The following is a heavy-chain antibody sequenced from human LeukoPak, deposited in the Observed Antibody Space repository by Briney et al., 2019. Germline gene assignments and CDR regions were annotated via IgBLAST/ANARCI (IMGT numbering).Heavy chain of an antibody. V-gene: IGHV3-23*01. J-gene: IGHJ4*02. Sequence: GGSLRLSCAASGFTFSSYAMTWVRQAPGKGLEWVSSISGSDGSTYYAGSVKGRFTISRDNSKNTLYLQMNSLRAEDTAVYYCAKDRSGGTTLVFDYWGQGTLVTVSS. D-gene: IGHD1-1*01. CDR3: AKDRSGGTTLVFDY. CDR1: GFTFSSYA. CDR2: ISGSDGST.